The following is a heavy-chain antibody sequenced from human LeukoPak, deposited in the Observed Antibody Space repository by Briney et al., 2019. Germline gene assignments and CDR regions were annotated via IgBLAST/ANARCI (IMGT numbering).Heavy chain of an antibody. D-gene: IGHD1-26*01. CDR1: GYTFTSYG. CDR2: ISAYNGNT. J-gene: IGHJ5*02. Sequence: ASVKVSCKASGYTFTSYGISWVRQAPGQGLEWMGWISAYNGNTNYAQKLQGRVTMTTDTSTSTAYMELRSLRSDDTAVYYCARVILGSTTGWFDPWGQGTLVTVSS. V-gene: IGHV1-18*01. CDR3: ARVILGSTTGWFDP.